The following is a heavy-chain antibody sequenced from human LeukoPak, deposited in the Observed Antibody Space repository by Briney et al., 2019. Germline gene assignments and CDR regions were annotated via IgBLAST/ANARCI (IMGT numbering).Heavy chain of an antibody. Sequence: GASVKVSCKASGYTXTSYGISWVRQAPGQGLEWMGWISAYNGNTNYAQKLQGRVTMATDTSTSTAYMELRSLRSDDTAVYYCARDRGYSSSWYSGWFDPWGQGTLVTVSS. D-gene: IGHD6-13*01. J-gene: IGHJ5*02. V-gene: IGHV1-18*01. CDR2: ISAYNGNT. CDR1: GYTXTSYG. CDR3: ARDRGYSSSWYSGWFDP.